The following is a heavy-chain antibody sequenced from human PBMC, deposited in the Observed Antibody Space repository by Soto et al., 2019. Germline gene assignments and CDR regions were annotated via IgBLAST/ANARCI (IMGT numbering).Heavy chain of an antibody. CDR2: IIPILGIA. V-gene: IGHV1-69*08. J-gene: IGHJ3*02. D-gene: IGHD2-2*01. CDR3: ARDRPAAQGAFDI. Sequence: QVQLVQSGAEVKKPGSSVKVSCKASGGTFSSYTISWVRQAPGQGLEWMGRIIPILGIANYAQKFQGRVTITADKSTSAAYMELSSLRSEDTAVYYCARDRPAAQGAFDIWGQGTMVTVSS. CDR1: GGTFSSYT.